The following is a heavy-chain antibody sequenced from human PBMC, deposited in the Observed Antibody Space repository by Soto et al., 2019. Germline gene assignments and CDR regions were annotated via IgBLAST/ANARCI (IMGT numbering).Heavy chain of an antibody. CDR2: ISGDGGST. V-gene: IGHV3-43*02. CDR1: GFTFDDYA. Sequence: GGSLRLSCAASGFTFDDYAMHWVRQAPGKGLEWVSVISGDGGSTYYADSVKGRFTISRDNSKNSLYLQMNSLRTEDTAVYYCAKGDGCNCGDSFDIWGQGTMVTVSS. CDR3: AKGDGCNCGDSFDI. D-gene: IGHD6-19*01. J-gene: IGHJ3*02.